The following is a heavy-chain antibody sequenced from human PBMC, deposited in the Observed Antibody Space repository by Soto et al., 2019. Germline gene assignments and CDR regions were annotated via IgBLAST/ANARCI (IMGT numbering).Heavy chain of an antibody. CDR3: ASIVVVSAAPRNYYGMDV. Sequence: SVKVSCKASGGTFSSYAISWVRQAPGQGLEWMGGIIPIFGTANYAQKFQGRVTITADKSTSTAYMELSSLRSEDTAVYYCASIVVVSAAPRNYYGMDVWGQGTTVTGSS. CDR1: GGTFSSYA. CDR2: IIPIFGTA. D-gene: IGHD2-2*01. V-gene: IGHV1-69*06. J-gene: IGHJ6*02.